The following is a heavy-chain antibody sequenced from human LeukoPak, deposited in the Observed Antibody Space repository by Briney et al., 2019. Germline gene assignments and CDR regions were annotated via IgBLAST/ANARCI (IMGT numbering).Heavy chain of an antibody. J-gene: IGHJ4*02. Sequence: ASETLSLTCTVSGGSIISNDYYWGWIRQPPGKGLEWIASIYYSGSTYYKPSLKSRVTISVDTSKNQFSLLMSSVNAADTAVYYCANRVYDSVWGSYRGHWVYWGQGTLVTVSS. CDR3: ANRVYDSVWGSYRGHWVY. V-gene: IGHV4-39*07. CDR2: IYYSGST. D-gene: IGHD3-16*02. CDR1: GGSIISNDYY.